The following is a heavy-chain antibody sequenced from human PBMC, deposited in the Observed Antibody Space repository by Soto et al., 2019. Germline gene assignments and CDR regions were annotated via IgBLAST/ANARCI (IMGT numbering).Heavy chain of an antibody. J-gene: IGHJ3*02. CDR3: ARDDRTRGYCSGGSCYSPYDAFDI. CDR1: GYTFTSYG. V-gene: IGHV1-18*01. Sequence: ASVKVSCKASGYTFTSYGISWVRQAPGQGLEWMGWISAYNGNTNYAQKLQGRVTMTTDTSTSTAYMELRSLRSDDTAVYYCARDDRTRGYCSGGSCYSPYDAFDIWG. CDR2: ISAYNGNT. D-gene: IGHD2-15*01.